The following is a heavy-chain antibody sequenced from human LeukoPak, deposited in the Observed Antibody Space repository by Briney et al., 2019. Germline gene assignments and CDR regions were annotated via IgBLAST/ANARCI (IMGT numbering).Heavy chain of an antibody. D-gene: IGHD6-6*01. CDR2: INPSGGST. V-gene: IGHV1-46*01. Sequence: ASVKVSCKASGYTFTSYYMHWVRQAPGQGLEWMGIINPSGGSTSYAQKFQGRVTMTRDMSTSTVYMELSSLRSEDTAVYYCARDLNFFEYSSSDYYYYYMDVWGKGTTVTISS. CDR1: GYTFTSYY. CDR3: ARDLNFFEYSSSDYYYYYMDV. J-gene: IGHJ6*03.